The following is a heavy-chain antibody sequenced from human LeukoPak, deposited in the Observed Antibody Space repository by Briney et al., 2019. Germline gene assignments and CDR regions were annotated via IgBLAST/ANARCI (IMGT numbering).Heavy chain of an antibody. J-gene: IGHJ4*02. CDR3: ARGLGIAAAGIL. Sequence: SQTLSLTCTVSGGSISSGSYYWSWIRQPAGKGLEWIGRIYTSGSTNYNPSLKSRVTISVDTSKNQFSLKLSSVTAADTAVCYCARGLGIAAAGILWGQGTLVTVPS. V-gene: IGHV4-61*02. D-gene: IGHD6-13*01. CDR1: GGSISSGSYY. CDR2: IYTSGST.